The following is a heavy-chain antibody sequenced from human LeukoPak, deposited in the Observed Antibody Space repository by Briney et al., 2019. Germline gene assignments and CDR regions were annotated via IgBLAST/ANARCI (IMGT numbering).Heavy chain of an antibody. D-gene: IGHD1-1*01. Sequence: PGGSLRLSCAASGFTFSIYEMNWVRQAPGKGLEWVSYISSSGNTIYYADSVKGRFTISRDNAKNSLYLQMNSLTAEDTALYYCASWSEVDYWGQGTLVTASS. V-gene: IGHV3-48*03. CDR1: GFTFSIYE. CDR3: ASWSEVDY. J-gene: IGHJ4*02. CDR2: ISSSGNTI.